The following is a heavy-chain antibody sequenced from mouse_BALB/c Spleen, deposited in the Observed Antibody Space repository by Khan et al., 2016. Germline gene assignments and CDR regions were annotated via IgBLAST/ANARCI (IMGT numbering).Heavy chain of an antibody. Sequence: EVQLQESGPGLVKPSQSLSLTCTVTGYSITSDYAWHWIRQFPGNKLEWMGYISYRGSPSHNPSPKSRISLTRDTSKNQFYLHLNSVTTEDTATYCCAREGVTWGQGTLVTVAA. CDR3: AREGVT. V-gene: IGHV3-2*02. CDR2: ISYRGSP. CDR1: GYSITSDYA. D-gene: IGHD2-12*01. J-gene: IGHJ3*01.